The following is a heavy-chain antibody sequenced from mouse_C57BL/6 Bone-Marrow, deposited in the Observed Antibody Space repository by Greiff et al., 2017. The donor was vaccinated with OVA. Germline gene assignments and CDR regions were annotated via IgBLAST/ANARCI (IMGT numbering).Heavy chain of an antibody. J-gene: IGHJ4*01. V-gene: IGHV14-4*01. CDR1: GFNIKDDY. Sequence: VQLKQSGAELVRPGASVKLSCTASGFNIKDDYMHWVKQRPEQGLEWIGWIDPENGDTEYASKFQGKATITADTSSNTAYMQLSSLTSEDSAVYYWARDRVTTVVAPYAMDYWGQGTSVTVSS. CDR2: IDPENGDT. CDR3: ARDRVTTVVAPYAMDY. D-gene: IGHD1-1*01.